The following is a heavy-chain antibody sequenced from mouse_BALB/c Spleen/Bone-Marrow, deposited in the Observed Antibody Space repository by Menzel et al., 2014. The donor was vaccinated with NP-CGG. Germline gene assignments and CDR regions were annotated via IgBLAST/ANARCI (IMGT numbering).Heavy chain of an antibody. CDR2: IWGDGST. J-gene: IGHJ4*01. CDR3: AREGPYGNYAMDY. V-gene: IGHV2-6-7*01. D-gene: IGHD2-10*02. Sequence: VKLVESGPGLVAPSQSLSITCTVSGFSLTGYGVNWVRQPPGKGLEWLGMIWGDGSTDYNSALKSRLSISKDNSKSQVLLKMNSLQTDDTARYYCAREGPYGNYAMDYWGQGTSVTVSS. CDR1: GFSLTGYG.